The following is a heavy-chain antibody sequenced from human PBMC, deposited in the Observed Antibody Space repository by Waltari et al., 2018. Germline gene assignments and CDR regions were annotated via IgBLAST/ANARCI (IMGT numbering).Heavy chain of an antibody. CDR3: ARGTYYYGSGSYYNWFDP. J-gene: IGHJ5*02. CDR1: GGSFSGYY. V-gene: IGHV4-34*01. Sequence: QVQLQQWGAGLLKPSETLSLTCAVYGGSFSGYYWSWIRQPPGKGLDWIGEINPSESTNYNPSLKSRVTISVDTSKNQFSLKLSSVTAADTAVYYCARGTYYYGSGSYYNWFDPWGQGTLVTVSS. CDR2: INPSEST. D-gene: IGHD3-10*01.